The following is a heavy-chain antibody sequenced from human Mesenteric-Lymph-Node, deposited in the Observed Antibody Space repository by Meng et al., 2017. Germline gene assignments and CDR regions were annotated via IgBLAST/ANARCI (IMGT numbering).Heavy chain of an antibody. V-gene: IGHV3-23*01. CDR2: ISGSGGKS. CDR1: GFTFSSYA. CDR3: ARVGLYDYGMDV. Sequence: GGSLRLSCAASGFTFSSYAMTWVRQAPGKGLEWVSAISGSGGKSYYADSVKGRFTVSRDNSKNTVFLQMDSLRAEDTAVYYCARVGLYDYGMDVWGQGTTVTVSS. J-gene: IGHJ6*02.